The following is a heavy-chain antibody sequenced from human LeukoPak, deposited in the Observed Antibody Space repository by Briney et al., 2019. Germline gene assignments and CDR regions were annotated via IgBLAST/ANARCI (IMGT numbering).Heavy chain of an antibody. V-gene: IGHV3-7*05. CDR1: GFTFSNSW. CDR2: IKPGGGEK. J-gene: IGHJ3*02. Sequence: GGSLRLSCVGSGFTFSNSWMSRVRQAPGRGLEWVANIKPGGGEKYYLDSVKGRFTISRDKSKNSLFLQMDSLRTEDTALYYCAKGWRADSYYSGFDIWGQGTMVTVSS. CDR3: AKGWRADSYYSGFDI. D-gene: IGHD4-11*01.